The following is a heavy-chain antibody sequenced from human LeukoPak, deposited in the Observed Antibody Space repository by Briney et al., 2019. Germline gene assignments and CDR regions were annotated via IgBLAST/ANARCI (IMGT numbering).Heavy chain of an antibody. Sequence: SETLSLTCTVSGGSVSSGSYYWSWIRQPPGKGLEWIGYIYYSGSAKYNPSLKSRVTISVDASKNQFSLKLSSVTAADTAVYYCARRLPGWFGELLGRGYFDYWGQGTLVTVSS. J-gene: IGHJ4*02. V-gene: IGHV4-61*01. CDR1: GGSVSSGSYY. CDR3: ARRLPGWFGELLGRGYFDY. D-gene: IGHD3-10*01. CDR2: IYYSGSA.